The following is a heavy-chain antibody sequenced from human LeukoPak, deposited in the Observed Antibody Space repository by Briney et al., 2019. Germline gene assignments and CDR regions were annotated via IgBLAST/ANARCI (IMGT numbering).Heavy chain of an antibody. J-gene: IGHJ4*02. CDR1: GFTFSSYE. CDR3: ARDLGSSGCHDY. V-gene: IGHV3-48*03. CDR2: ISSSGSTI. Sequence: GGSLRLSCAASGFTFSSYEMNWVRQAPGKGLEWVSYISSSGSTIYYADSVKGRFTISRDNAKNSLYLQMNSLRAEDTAVYYCARDLGSSGCHDYWGQGTLVTVSS. D-gene: IGHD6-19*01.